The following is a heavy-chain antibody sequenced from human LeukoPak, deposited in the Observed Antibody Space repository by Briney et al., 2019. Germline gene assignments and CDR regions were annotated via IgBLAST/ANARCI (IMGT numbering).Heavy chain of an antibody. D-gene: IGHD6-6*01. J-gene: IGHJ4*02. CDR1: GFTFSSYW. CDR2: IKQDGSEK. V-gene: IGHV3-7*01. CDR3: GEEANIAARPCEY. Sequence: GGSLRLSCAASGFTFSSYWMSWVRQAPGKGLEWVANIKQDGSEKYYVDSVKGRFTISRDNAKNSLYLQMTSLRAEDTAVYYGGEEANIAARPCEYWGQGTLVTVSS.